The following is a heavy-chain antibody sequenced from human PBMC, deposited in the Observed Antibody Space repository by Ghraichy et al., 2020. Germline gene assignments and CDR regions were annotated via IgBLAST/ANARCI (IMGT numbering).Heavy chain of an antibody. CDR3: ARAGALFDY. Sequence: SETLSLTCAVSGYSISSGYYWGWIRQPPGKGLEWIGSIYHSGSTYYNPSLKSRVTISVDTSKNQFSLKLSSVTAADTAVYYCARAGALFDYWGQGTLVTVSS. CDR2: IYHSGST. CDR1: GYSISSGYY. V-gene: IGHV4-38-2*01. J-gene: IGHJ4*02.